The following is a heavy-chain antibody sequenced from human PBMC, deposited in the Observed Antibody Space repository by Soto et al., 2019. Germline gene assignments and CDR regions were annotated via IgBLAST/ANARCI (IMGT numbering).Heavy chain of an antibody. D-gene: IGHD6-19*01. V-gene: IGHV1-69*13. Sequence: SVKVSCKASGGTFSSYAISWVRQAPGQGLEWMGGIIPIFGTANYAQKFQGRVTITADESTSTAYMELNSLRAEDTAVYYCAKDPRRIAVAGPWWFDPWGQGTLVTVSS. CDR3: AKDPRRIAVAGPWWFDP. J-gene: IGHJ5*02. CDR1: GGTFSSYA. CDR2: IIPIFGTA.